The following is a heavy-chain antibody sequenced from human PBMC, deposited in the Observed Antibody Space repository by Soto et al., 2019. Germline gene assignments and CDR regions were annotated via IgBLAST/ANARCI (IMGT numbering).Heavy chain of an antibody. CDR1: GFTVSISY. J-gene: IGHJ4*01. CDR3: ARAPPYCSSTSCPGTFDF. CDR2: IYSGGST. V-gene: IGHV3-53*01. Sequence: GSLSLSFASSGFTVSISYMTWVGQAPGKGLEWVSVIYSGGSTYYADSVRGRFTISRDNTKNTLYLQMNSLRAEDTAVYYCARAPPYCSSTSCPGTFDFWGQGTMVTVSS. D-gene: IGHD2-2*01.